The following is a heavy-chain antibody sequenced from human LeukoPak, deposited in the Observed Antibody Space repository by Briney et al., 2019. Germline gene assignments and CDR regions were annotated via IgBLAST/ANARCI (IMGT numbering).Heavy chain of an antibody. J-gene: IGHJ6*03. Sequence: GGSLRLSCAASGFTFSSYGMHWVRQAPGKGLEGVAFIRYDGTNQYYADSVKGRFTISRDNSKNTLYLQMNSLRAEDTTVYYCAKDSGSYFDWTYPGDYYMDVWGKGTTVTISS. CDR1: GFTFSSYG. D-gene: IGHD3-9*01. V-gene: IGHV3-30*02. CDR3: AKDSGSYFDWTYPGDYYMDV. CDR2: IRYDGTNQ.